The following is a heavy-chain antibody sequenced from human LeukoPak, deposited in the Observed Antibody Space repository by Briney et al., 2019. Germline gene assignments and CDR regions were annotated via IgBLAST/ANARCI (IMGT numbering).Heavy chain of an antibody. Sequence: ASVKVSCKASGYTFTSYGISWVRQAPGQGLEWMGIINPSGGSTSYAQKFQGRVTMTRDTSTSTVYMELSSLRSEDTAVYYCARATPYYYDSSGYYYEVLDYWGQGTLVTVSS. CDR3: ARATPYYYDSSGYYYEVLDY. CDR1: GYTFTSYG. J-gene: IGHJ4*02. V-gene: IGHV1-46*01. CDR2: INPSGGST. D-gene: IGHD3-22*01.